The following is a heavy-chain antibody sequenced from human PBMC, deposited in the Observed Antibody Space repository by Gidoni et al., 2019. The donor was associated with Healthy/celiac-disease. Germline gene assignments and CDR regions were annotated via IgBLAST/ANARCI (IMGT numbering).Heavy chain of an antibody. CDR1: GFTFSDYY. V-gene: IGHV3-11*05. D-gene: IGHD3-16*01. Sequence: QVQLVESGGGLVKPGGSLRLSCAASGFTFSDYYMSWIRQAPGKGREWVSYISSSSSYTNYADSVKGRFTISRDNAKNSLYLQMNSLRAEDTAVYYCAREDLTLGGPQDYWGQGTLVTVSS. J-gene: IGHJ4*02. CDR3: AREDLTLGGPQDY. CDR2: ISSSSSYT.